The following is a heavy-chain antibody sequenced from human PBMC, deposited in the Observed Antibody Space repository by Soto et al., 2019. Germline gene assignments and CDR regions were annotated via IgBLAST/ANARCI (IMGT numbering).Heavy chain of an antibody. V-gene: IGHV1-3*01. CDR2: INAGNGNT. CDR3: ARDLSGQDSSVWYGGYYYYYGMDV. CDR1: GYTFTSYA. Sequence: QVQLVQSGAEVKKPGASVKVSCKASGYTFTSYAMHWVRQAPGQRLEWMGWINAGNGNTKYSQKFQGRVTITRDTSASTAYMELSRLRAEDTAVYYCARDLSGQDSSVWYGGYYYYYGMDVWGQGTTVTVSS. D-gene: IGHD6-19*01. J-gene: IGHJ6*02.